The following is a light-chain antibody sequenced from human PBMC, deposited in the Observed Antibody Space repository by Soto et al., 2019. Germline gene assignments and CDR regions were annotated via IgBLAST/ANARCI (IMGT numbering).Light chain of an antibody. CDR3: QQRANWVT. V-gene: IGKV3-11*01. Sequence: EIVLTHSPATRSLSPGERATLSCRASQSDSTYLGWFQQKPGQAPRLLIYGASNRATGIPARYSGSGSATDFSLTISSLEPQDSAVYYCQQRANWVTFGQGTRLEI. CDR1: QSDSTY. CDR2: GAS. J-gene: IGKJ5*01.